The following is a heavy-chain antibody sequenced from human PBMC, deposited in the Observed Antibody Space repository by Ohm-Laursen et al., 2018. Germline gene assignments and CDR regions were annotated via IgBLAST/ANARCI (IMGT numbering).Heavy chain of an antibody. CDR2: INPNSGGT. D-gene: IGHD3-22*01. CDR1: GYIFTGYF. CDR3: ARQDESLYYYDSSGYYPANAFDI. Sequence: SVKVSCNASGYIFTGYFIYWVRQAPGQGLEWMGWINPNSGGTNYAQKFQGRVTMTRDTSISTAYMELSRLRSEDTAVYYCARQDESLYYYDSSGYYPANAFDIWGQGTMVTVSS. V-gene: IGHV1-2*02. J-gene: IGHJ3*02.